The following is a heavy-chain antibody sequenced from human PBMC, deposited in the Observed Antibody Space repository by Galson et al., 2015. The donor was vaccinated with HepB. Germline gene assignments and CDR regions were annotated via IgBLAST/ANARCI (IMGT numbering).Heavy chain of an antibody. D-gene: IGHD6-19*01. Sequence: SLRLSCAASGFTVSSNYMSWVRQAPGKGLEWVSVIYSGGSTYYADSVKGRFTISRDNPKNTLYLQMNSLRAEDTAVYYCARAILSLRIAVAGPVYGMDVWGQGTTVTVSS. CDR2: IYSGGST. CDR3: ARAILSLRIAVAGPVYGMDV. J-gene: IGHJ6*02. V-gene: IGHV3-66*01. CDR1: GFTVSSNY.